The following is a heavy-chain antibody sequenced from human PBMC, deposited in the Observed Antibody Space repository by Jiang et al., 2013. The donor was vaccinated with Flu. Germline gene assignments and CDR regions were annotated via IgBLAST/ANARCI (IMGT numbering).Heavy chain of an antibody. V-gene: IGHV4-34*01. D-gene: IGHD2-21*01. CDR2: INHSGST. Sequence: LLKPSETLSLTCAVYGGSFSGYYWSWIRQPPGKGLEWIGEINHSGSTNYNPSLKSRVTISVDTSKNQFSLKLSSVTAADTAVYYCARSLGGDFDYWGQGTLVTVSS. CDR3: ARSLGGDFDY. J-gene: IGHJ4*02. CDR1: GGSFSGYY.